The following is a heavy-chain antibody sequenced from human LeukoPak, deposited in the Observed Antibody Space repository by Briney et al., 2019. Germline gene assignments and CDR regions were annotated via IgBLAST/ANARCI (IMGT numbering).Heavy chain of an antibody. Sequence: SETLSLTCAVYGGSFSGYYWSWLRQPPGKGLEWIGYIYYSGSTNYNPSLKSRVTISVDTSKNQFSLKLNSVTAADTAVYYCARVDMNSMDVWGQGTTVTVSS. J-gene: IGHJ6*02. V-gene: IGHV4-59*01. CDR3: ARVDMNSMDV. CDR1: GGSFSGYY. CDR2: IYYSGST. D-gene: IGHD1/OR15-1a*01.